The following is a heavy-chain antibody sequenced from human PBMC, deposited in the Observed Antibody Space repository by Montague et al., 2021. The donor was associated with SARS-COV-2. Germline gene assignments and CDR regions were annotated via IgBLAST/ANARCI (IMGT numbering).Heavy chain of an antibody. CDR2: ISNSGGRT. CDR1: GFTFSSYA. V-gene: IGHV3-23*01. J-gene: IGHJ6*02. Sequence: SLRLSCAASGFTFSSYALTWVRQVPGKGLEWVSAISNSGGRTYYADSVKGRFTISRDNSKNTLYLQMNSLRGEDTAIYYCAKSGVVINPYYYYGMDVWGQGTTVTVSS. D-gene: IGHD3-22*01. CDR3: AKSGVVINPYYYYGMDV.